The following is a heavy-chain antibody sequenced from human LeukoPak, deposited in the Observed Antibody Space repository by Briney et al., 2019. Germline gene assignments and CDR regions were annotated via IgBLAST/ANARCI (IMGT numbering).Heavy chain of an antibody. CDR2: ISSTSSYI. Sequence: GGSLRLSCAASGFTFSSYSMNWVRQAPGKGLEWVSSISSTSSYIYYADSVKGRFTISRDNSKNTVYLQMNSLRADDTAVYYCAKERSSGWPFDYWGQGTLVTVSS. V-gene: IGHV3-21*04. CDR1: GFTFSSYS. D-gene: IGHD6-19*01. J-gene: IGHJ4*02. CDR3: AKERSSGWPFDY.